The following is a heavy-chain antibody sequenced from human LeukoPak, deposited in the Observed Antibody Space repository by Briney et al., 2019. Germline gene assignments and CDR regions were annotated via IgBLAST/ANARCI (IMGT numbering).Heavy chain of an antibody. D-gene: IGHD6-6*01. CDR2: INWNGGST. V-gene: IGHV3-20*04. J-gene: IGHJ5*02. CDR1: GITFSRYS. CDR3: ARRMSIAARYWFDP. Sequence: PGGSLRLSCAASGITFSRYSMNWVRQAPGKGLEWVSGINWNGGSTGYADSVKGRFTISRDNAKNSLYLQMNSLRAEDTALYYCARRMSIAARYWFDPWGQGTLVIVSS.